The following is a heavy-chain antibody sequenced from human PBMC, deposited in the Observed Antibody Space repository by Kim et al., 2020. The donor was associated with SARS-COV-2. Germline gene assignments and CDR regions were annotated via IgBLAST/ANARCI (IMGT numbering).Heavy chain of an antibody. CDR1: GFTFSSYD. V-gene: IGHV3-33*01. Sequence: GGSLRLSCAASGFTFSSYDMHWVRQAPGKGLEWVAVIWYDGSNKYYADSVKGRFTISRDNSKNTLYLQMNSLRAEDTAVYYCAREGRFGELSGFDYWGQGNLVPVSS. J-gene: IGHJ4*02. CDR3: AREGRFGELSGFDY. D-gene: IGHD3-10*01. CDR2: IWYDGSNK.